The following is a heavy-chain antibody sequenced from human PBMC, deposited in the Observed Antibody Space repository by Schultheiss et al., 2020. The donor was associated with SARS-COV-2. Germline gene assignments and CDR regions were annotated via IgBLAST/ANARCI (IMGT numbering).Heavy chain of an antibody. J-gene: IGHJ5*02. CDR2: IYYSGST. D-gene: IGHD2-2*01. Sequence: SETLSLTCTVSGGSISSGGYYWSWIRQHPGKGLEWIGYIYYSGSTYYNPSLKSLVTISVDTSKNQFSLKLSSVTAADTAVYYCARAPYCSSTSCESGWFDPWGQGTLVTVSS. CDR1: GGSISSGGYY. CDR3: ARAPYCSSTSCESGWFDP. V-gene: IGHV4-31*01.